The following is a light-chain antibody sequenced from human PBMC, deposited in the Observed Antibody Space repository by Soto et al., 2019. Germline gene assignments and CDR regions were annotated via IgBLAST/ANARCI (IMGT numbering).Light chain of an antibody. CDR1: SSDVGGYNY. CDR3: SSYTSSSTPFV. CDR2: DVS. Sequence: ALTQPASVSGSPGQSITISCTGTSSDVGGYNYVSWYQQHPGKAPKLIIYDVSDRPSGVSDRFSGSKSGNTASLTISGLQAEDEADYFCSSYTSSSTPFVFGTGTKVTVL. V-gene: IGLV2-14*03. J-gene: IGLJ1*01.